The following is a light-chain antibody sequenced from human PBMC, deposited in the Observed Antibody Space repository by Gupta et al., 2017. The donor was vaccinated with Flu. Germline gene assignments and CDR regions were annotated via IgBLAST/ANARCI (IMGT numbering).Light chain of an antibody. V-gene: IGKV3-11*01. Sequence: IVLTQSPATLSLSPGDRAILSCRASQSVSCYLAWYQQKPGQAPRLLIYDAANRAAGSPARLISSGAGTDYSTTISSLEAEDYVVYYCQKRSIRPPKTFGQGTRLEIK. CDR1: QSVSCY. J-gene: IGKJ5*01. CDR3: QKRSIRPPKT. CDR2: DAA.